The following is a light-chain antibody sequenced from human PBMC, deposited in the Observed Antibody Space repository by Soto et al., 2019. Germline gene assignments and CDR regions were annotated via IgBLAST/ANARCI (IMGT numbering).Light chain of an antibody. CDR3: QQYYSTPLA. Sequence: DIVMTQSPDSLTVSLGERATINCKSSQSVLYSSNNKSYLACYQQKPGQPPKLLISWASTRESGVPDRFSGSGSGTDFTLTISSLQASDVAVYHCQQYYSTPLAFGGGTKVEIK. CDR1: QSVLYSSNNKSY. J-gene: IGKJ4*01. CDR2: WAS. V-gene: IGKV4-1*01.